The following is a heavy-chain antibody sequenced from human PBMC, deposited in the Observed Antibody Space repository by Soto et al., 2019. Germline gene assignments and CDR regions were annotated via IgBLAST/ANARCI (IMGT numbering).Heavy chain of an antibody. D-gene: IGHD3-22*01. CDR3: ATRYYDSSGYWPYGMDV. CDR2: IIPIFGTA. Sequence: SVKVPCTACGGTFSSYAISWVRQAPGQGLEWMGGIIPIFGTANYAQKFQGRVTITADESTSTAYMELSSLRSEDTAVYYCATRYYDSSGYWPYGMDVWGQGTPVTVSS. CDR1: GGTFSSYA. V-gene: IGHV1-69*13. J-gene: IGHJ6*02.